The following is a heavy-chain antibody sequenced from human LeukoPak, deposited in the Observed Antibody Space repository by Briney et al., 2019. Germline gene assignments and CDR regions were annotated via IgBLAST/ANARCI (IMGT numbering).Heavy chain of an antibody. CDR3: ARGSQEWFGNIDH. CDR2: IYSGGSI. J-gene: IGHJ4*02. CDR1: GFSASSKY. Sequence: PGGSLRLSCAASGFSASSKYMSWVRQAPGKGLEWVSVIYSGGSIYYADSVKGRFTISRDNSKNTVYLQMNSLRAEDTAVYYCARGSQEWFGNIDHWGQGTLVTVSS. D-gene: IGHD3-10*01. V-gene: IGHV3-66*01.